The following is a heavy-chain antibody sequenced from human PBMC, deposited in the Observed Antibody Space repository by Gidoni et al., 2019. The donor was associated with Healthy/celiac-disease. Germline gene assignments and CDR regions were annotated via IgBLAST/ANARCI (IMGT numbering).Heavy chain of an antibody. CDR1: GGSFSGYY. CDR3: ARRGTPGWFDP. D-gene: IGHD1-1*01. J-gene: IGHJ5*02. Sequence: QVQLQQWGAGLLKPSETLSLTCAVYGGSFSGYYWSWIRQPPGKGLEWIGEINHSGSTNSNPSLKSRVTISVDTSKNQFSLKLSSVTAADTAVYYCARRGTPGWFDPWGQGTLVTVSS. CDR2: INHSGST. V-gene: IGHV4-34*01.